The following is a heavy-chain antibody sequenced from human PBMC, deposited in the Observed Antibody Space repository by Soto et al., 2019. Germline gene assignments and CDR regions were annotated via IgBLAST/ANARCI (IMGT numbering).Heavy chain of an antibody. Sequence: QVQLVESGGGVVQPGRSLRLSCAASGFTFSSYGMHWVRQAPGKGLEWVAVIWYDGSNKYYADSVKGRFTIPRDNSKNTLYLQMNSLRAEDTAVYYCARGGIGSGWSAFDYWGQGTLVTVSS. CDR3: ARGGIGSGWSAFDY. CDR1: GFTFSSYG. D-gene: IGHD6-19*01. J-gene: IGHJ4*02. CDR2: IWYDGSNK. V-gene: IGHV3-33*01.